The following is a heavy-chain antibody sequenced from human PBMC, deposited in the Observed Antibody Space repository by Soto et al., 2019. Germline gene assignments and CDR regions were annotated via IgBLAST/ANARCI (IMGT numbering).Heavy chain of an antibody. J-gene: IGHJ5*02. Sequence: SETLSLTCTVSGGSISSYYWSWIRQPPGKGLEWIGYIYYSGSTNYNPSLKSRVTISVDTSKNQFSLKLSSVTAADTAVYYCARLNYYNWFYPWGQGTLVTVSS. V-gene: IGHV4-59*08. CDR2: IYYSGST. CDR3: ARLNYYNWFYP. CDR1: GGSISSYY. D-gene: IGHD1-7*01.